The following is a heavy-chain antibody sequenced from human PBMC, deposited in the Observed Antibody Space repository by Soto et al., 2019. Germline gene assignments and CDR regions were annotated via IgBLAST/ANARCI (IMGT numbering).Heavy chain of an antibody. CDR3: ERDRRFLATMDV. D-gene: IGHD3-3*01. V-gene: IGHV3-30*03. Sequence: QVQLVESGGGLVQPGRSLRLSCAASGFTFSSYGMHWVRQAPGKGLEWVAVISYDGSSEYYADSVKGRFTISRDNSKNTLYLQMNSLRPEDTAVYYCERDRRFLATMDVWGQGTTVTVSS. CDR2: ISYDGSSE. J-gene: IGHJ6*02. CDR1: GFTFSSYG.